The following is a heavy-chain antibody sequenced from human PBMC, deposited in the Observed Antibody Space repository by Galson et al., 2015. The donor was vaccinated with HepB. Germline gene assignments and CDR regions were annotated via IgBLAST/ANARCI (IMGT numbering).Heavy chain of an antibody. D-gene: IGHD1-26*01. J-gene: IGHJ4*02. V-gene: IGHV4-59*01. CDR1: GGSISSYY. Sequence: ETLSLTCTVSGGSISSYYWSWIRQPPGKGLEWIGYIYYSGSTNYNPSLKSRVTISVDTSKNQFSLKLSSVTAADTAVYYCARGWELPENYYFDYWGQGTLVTVSS. CDR2: IYYSGST. CDR3: ARGWELPENYYFDY.